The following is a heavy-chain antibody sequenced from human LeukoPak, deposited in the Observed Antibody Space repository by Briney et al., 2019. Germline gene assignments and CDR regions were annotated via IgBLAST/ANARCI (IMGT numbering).Heavy chain of an antibody. CDR2: IYYSGST. CDR3: ARDRRETTTPYYYYMDV. CDR1: GGSISSSSYY. D-gene: IGHD1-26*01. V-gene: IGHV4-39*07. Sequence: SETLSLTCTVSGGSISSSSYYWGWIRQPPGKGLEWIGSIYYSGSTNYNPSLKSRVTISVDTSKNQFSLKLSSVTAADTAVYYCARDRRETTTPYYYYMDVWGKGTTVTVSS. J-gene: IGHJ6*03.